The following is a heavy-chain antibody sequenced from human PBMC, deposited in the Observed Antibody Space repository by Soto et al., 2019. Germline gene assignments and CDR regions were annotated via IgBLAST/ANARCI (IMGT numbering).Heavy chain of an antibody. Sequence: SETLSLTCAVYGGSFSGYYWSWIRQPPGKGLEWIGEINHSGSTNYNPSLKSRVTISVDTSKNQFSLKLGSVTAADTAVYYCARGFTIFGRYFDYWGQGTLVTVS. J-gene: IGHJ4*02. CDR1: GGSFSGYY. CDR2: INHSGST. V-gene: IGHV4-34*01. D-gene: IGHD3-3*01. CDR3: ARGFTIFGRYFDY.